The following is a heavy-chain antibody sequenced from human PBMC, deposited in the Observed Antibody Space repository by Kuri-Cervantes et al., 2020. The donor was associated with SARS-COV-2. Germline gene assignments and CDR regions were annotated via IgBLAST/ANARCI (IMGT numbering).Heavy chain of an antibody. D-gene: IGHD3-10*01. CDR3: ARTNIYYYGSGLYY. CDR1: GGSISSSGYY. CDR2: INHSGST. J-gene: IGHJ4*02. V-gene: IGHV4-39*07. Sequence: SETLSLTCTVSGGSISSSGYYWSWIRQPPGKGLEWIGEINHSGSTNYNPSLKSRVTISVDTSKNQFSLKLSSVTAADTAVYYCARTNIYYYGSGLYYWGQGTLVTVSS.